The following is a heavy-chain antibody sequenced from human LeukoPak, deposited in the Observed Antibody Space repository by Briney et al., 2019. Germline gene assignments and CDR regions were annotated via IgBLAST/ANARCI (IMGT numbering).Heavy chain of an antibody. Sequence: GASVKVPCKASGGTFSSYAISWVRQAPGQGLEWMGGIIPIFGTANYAQKFQGRVTITADESTSTAYMELSSLRSEDTAVYYCASDTYYYDSSGSSIPWGQGTLVTVSS. D-gene: IGHD3-22*01. CDR2: IIPIFGTA. CDR3: ASDTYYYDSSGSSIP. V-gene: IGHV1-69*13. J-gene: IGHJ5*02. CDR1: GGTFSSYA.